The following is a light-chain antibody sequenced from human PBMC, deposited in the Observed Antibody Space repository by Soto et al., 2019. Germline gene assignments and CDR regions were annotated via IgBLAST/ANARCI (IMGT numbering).Light chain of an antibody. CDR2: EVS. V-gene: IGLV2-14*01. Sequence: QSALTQPASVSGSPGQSITISCTGTSSDVGGYNYVSWYQQHPGKAPKLMIYEVSNQPSGVSNRFSGSKSGNTASLTISGLQAEDEADYYCSSYTSSDTYVFGTGTKVTVL. CDR3: SSYTSSDTYV. CDR1: SSDVGGYNY. J-gene: IGLJ1*01.